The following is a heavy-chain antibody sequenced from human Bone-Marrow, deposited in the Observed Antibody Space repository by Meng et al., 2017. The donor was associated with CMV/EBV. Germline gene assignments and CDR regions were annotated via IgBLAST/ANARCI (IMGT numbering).Heavy chain of an antibody. J-gene: IGHJ6*02. D-gene: IGHD2-2*01. CDR2: ISSSSYI. CDR3: ARDVVPAAIEFYYYYGMDV. Sequence: GESLKISCAASGFTFSSYSMNWVRQAPGKGLEWVSSISSSSYIYYADSVKGRFTISRDNAKNSLYLQMNSLRAEDTAVYYCARDVVPAAIEFYYYYGMDVWGQGTTVTVSS. V-gene: IGHV3-21*01. CDR1: GFTFSSYS.